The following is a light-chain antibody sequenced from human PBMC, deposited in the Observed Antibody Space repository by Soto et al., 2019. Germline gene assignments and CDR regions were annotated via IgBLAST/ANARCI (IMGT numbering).Light chain of an antibody. CDR3: AAWDVSLVV. Sequence: QSVLTQPPSASGTPGQRVTISCSGSSSSIGTNTVTWYQQLPGTAPKLLIYSNNQRPSGVPDRFSCSKSGTSASLAISGLQSEDEADYYCAAWDVSLVVFGGGTQLTVL. V-gene: IGLV1-44*01. CDR1: SSSIGTNT. J-gene: IGLJ2*01. CDR2: SNN.